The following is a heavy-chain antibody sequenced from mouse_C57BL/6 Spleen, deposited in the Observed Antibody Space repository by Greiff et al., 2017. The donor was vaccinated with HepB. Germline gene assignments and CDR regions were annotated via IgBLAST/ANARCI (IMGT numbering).Heavy chain of an antibody. D-gene: IGHD2-2*01. J-gene: IGHJ4*01. CDR2: IWRGGST. V-gene: IGHV2-5*01. CDR3: AKSTMVTTGRYYYAMDY. Sequence: VQLQQSGPGLVQPSQSLSITCTVSGFSLTSYGVHWVRQSPGKGLEWLGVIWRGGSTDYNAAFMSRLSITKDNSKSQVFFKMNSLQADDTAIYYCAKSTMVTTGRYYYAMDYWGQGTSVTVSS. CDR1: GFSLTSYG.